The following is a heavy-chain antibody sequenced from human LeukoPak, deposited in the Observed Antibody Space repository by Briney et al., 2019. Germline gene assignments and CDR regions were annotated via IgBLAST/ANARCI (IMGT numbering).Heavy chain of an antibody. CDR2: ISGSGGST. CDR3: AKVRDPMIVVVIIDY. CDR1: GFTFSSYA. Sequence: LTGGSLRLSCAASGFTFSSYAMSWVRQAPGKGLEWVSAISGSGGSTYYADSVKGRFTISRDNSKNTLYLQMNSLRAEDTAVYYCAKVRDPMIVVVIIDYWGQGTLVTVSS. D-gene: IGHD3-22*01. V-gene: IGHV3-23*01. J-gene: IGHJ4*02.